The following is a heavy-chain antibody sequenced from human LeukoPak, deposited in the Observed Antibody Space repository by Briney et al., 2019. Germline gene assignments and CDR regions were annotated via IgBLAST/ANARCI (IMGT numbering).Heavy chain of an antibody. D-gene: IGHD6-13*01. CDR2: NNTNTGNP. CDR1: GYTFINYA. J-gene: IGHJ4*02. CDR3: ARTPGSSWSTFDY. V-gene: IGHV7-4-1*02. Sequence: ASVKVSYKASGYTFINYAMNWVRQAPGQGLEWVGWNNTNTGNPTYAQDFTGRFVFSLDTSVSTAYLQISSLKAEDTAVYYCARTPGSSWSTFDYWGQGTLVTVSS.